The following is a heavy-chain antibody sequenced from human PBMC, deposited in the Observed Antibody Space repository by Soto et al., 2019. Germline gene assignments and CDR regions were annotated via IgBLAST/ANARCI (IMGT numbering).Heavy chain of an antibody. CDR3: AHIVPFDYRGYNFEF. J-gene: IGHJ4*02. CDR1: GFSLSTHTVG. CDR2: IYWDEDK. D-gene: IGHD3-9*01. V-gene: IGHV2-5*02. Sequence: QITLKESGPTLVKPTQTLTLTCTFSGFSLSTHTVGVAWIRQPPGKALEWLALIYWDEDKRYSPSLKSRLAIAKNTSKIQVVLTMTYMGPVDTATYYCAHIVPFDYRGYNFEFWGQGILVTVSS.